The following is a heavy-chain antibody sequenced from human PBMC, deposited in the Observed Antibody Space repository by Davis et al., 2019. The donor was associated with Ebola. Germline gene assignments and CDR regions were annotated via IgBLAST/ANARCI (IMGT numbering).Heavy chain of an antibody. V-gene: IGHV3-7*03. D-gene: IGHD5-12*01. Sequence: GGSLRLSCAASGFSFSRYWMSWVRQAPGKGLEWVANIKQDGSEKYYVDSVKGRFTISRDNAKNSLYLQMNSLRAEDTAVYYCAKVLQATNILATTYYYYALDVWGQGTTVTVS. J-gene: IGHJ6*02. CDR2: IKQDGSEK. CDR3: AKVLQATNILATTYYYYALDV. CDR1: GFSFSRYW.